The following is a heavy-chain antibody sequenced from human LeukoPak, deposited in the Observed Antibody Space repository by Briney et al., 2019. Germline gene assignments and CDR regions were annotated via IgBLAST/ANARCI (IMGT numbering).Heavy chain of an antibody. Sequence: SVKVSCKASGGTFSSYAISWVRQAPGQGLEWMGGIIPIFGTANYAQKFQGRVMITADESTSTAYMELSSLRSEDTAVYYCARGRSVDTAMDIEFKYYYYGMDVWGKGTTVTVSS. D-gene: IGHD5-18*01. CDR3: ARGRSVDTAMDIEFKYYYYGMDV. CDR1: GGTFSSYA. J-gene: IGHJ6*04. V-gene: IGHV1-69*01. CDR2: IIPIFGTA.